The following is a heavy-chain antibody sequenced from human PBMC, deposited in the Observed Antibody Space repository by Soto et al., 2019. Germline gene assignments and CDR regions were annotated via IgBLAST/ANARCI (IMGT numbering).Heavy chain of an antibody. CDR2: IYSGGST. J-gene: IGHJ4*02. CDR3: ARDRIAAAAPFDY. D-gene: IGHD6-13*01. Sequence: EVQLLESGGGLVQPGGSLRLSCAASGFTVSSNYMSWVRQAPGKGLEWVSVIYSGGSTYYADSVKGRFTISRDNSKNTLYLQMNSLRAEDTAVYYCARDRIAAAAPFDYWGQGTLVTVSS. CDR1: GFTVSSNY. V-gene: IGHV3-66*01.